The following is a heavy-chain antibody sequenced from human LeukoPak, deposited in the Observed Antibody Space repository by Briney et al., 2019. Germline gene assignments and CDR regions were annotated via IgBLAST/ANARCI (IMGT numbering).Heavy chain of an antibody. CDR3: ARGDYGDYVPDY. J-gene: IGHJ4*02. Sequence: PGGSLRLSCAASGFTFSSYAMSWVRQAPGKGLEWVSVISGSGGTTYYADSVKGRFTISRDNSKSTLYLQMNSLRAEDTAVYYCARGDYGDYVPDYWGQGTLVTVSS. CDR1: GFTFSSYA. CDR2: ISGSGGTT. V-gene: IGHV3-23*01. D-gene: IGHD4-17*01.